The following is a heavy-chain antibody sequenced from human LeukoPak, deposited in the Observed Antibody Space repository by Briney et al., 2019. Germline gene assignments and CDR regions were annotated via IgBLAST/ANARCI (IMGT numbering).Heavy chain of an antibody. Sequence: PGGSLKLSCAASGFTFSSYEMNWVRQAPGKGLEWVSYISSSGSTIYYAGSVKGRFTISRDNAKNSLYLQMNSLRAEDTAVYYCARETSWQWLAYYYYMDVWGKGTTVTISS. CDR1: GFTFSSYE. V-gene: IGHV3-48*03. J-gene: IGHJ6*03. CDR2: ISSSGSTI. D-gene: IGHD6-19*01. CDR3: ARETSWQWLAYYYYMDV.